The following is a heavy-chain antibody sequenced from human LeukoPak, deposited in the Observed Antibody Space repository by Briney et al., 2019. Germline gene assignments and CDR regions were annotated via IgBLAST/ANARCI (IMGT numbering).Heavy chain of an antibody. CDR1: GYTLTELS. CDR3: AKGEDIVLLVYAPVDY. Sequence: ASVKVSCKVSGYTLTELSMHWVRQAPGKGLEWMGGFDPEDGETIYAQKFQGRVTMTEDTSTDTAYMELSSLRSEDTAVYYCAKGEDIVLLVYAPVDYWGQGTLVTVSS. V-gene: IGHV1-24*01. D-gene: IGHD2-8*01. J-gene: IGHJ4*02. CDR2: FDPEDGET.